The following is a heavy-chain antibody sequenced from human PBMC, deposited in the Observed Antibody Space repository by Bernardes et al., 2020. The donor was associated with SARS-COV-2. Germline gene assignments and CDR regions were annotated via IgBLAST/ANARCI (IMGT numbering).Heavy chain of an antibody. CDR2: IYLSDSET. CDR1: EYRSGKDW. D-gene: IGHD1-26*01. J-gene: IGHJ5*02. V-gene: IGHV5-51*01. Sequence: GASLVISYKASEYRSGKDWIAWRREMPGKGLDWMGIIYLSDSETRYSPSFEGQVTIAADKSISTDYLQWSSLKAADTAFYYCTRLPPDTSTGGDFEVGESWGQGTPVTVSP. CDR3: TRLPPDTSTGGDFEVGES.